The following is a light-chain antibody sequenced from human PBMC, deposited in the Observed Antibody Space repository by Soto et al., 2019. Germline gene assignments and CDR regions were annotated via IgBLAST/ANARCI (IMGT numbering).Light chain of an antibody. J-gene: IGKJ1*01. V-gene: IGKV1-39*01. Sequence: DIQMTQSPSSLSASVGDRVTITCRASESISNSLNWYQQKPGKAPKLLMYAASSLQSGVPSRFGGSGSGTDFTLTISSLQPEDFATYYCQQSYSTPRTFGQGTKVEI. CDR2: AAS. CDR1: ESISNS. CDR3: QQSYSTPRT.